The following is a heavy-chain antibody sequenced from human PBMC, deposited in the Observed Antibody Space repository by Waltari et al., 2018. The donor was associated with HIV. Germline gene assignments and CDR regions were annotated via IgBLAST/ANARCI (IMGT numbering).Heavy chain of an antibody. CDR2: ISAYNGNT. Sequence: VQSEREMKPPGASVKVSCKPQGYTFTGYGISWLRLAPGQGFEWVGWISAYNGNTNYAQKFRGRVTLTTDTSTSTAYMELRGLRHEDTAIYYCARDKGASDTYKAEYFQHWGRGTLVSVSA. V-gene: IGHV1-18*01. J-gene: IGHJ1*01. CDR1: GYTFTGYG. CDR3: ARDKGASDTYKAEYFQH. D-gene: IGHD1-20*01.